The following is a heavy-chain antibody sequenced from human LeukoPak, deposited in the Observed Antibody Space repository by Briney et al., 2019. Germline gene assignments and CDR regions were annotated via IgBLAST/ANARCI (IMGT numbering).Heavy chain of an antibody. Sequence: SQTLSLTCAISGDSFSSNSVTWSWIRQSPSRGPEWLGRTYYRSTWYNDYAVSVRGRITVNPDTSKNQFSLHLNSVTPEDTAVYYCARRLTQYDCFDPWGQGILITVSS. CDR2: TYYRSTWYN. CDR3: ARRLTQYDCFDP. J-gene: IGHJ5*02. V-gene: IGHV6-1*01. D-gene: IGHD2-2*01. CDR1: GDSFSSNSVT.